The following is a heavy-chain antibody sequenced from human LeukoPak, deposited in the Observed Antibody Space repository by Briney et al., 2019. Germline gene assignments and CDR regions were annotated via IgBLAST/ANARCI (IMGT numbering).Heavy chain of an antibody. CDR1: GFTFSSYS. J-gene: IGHJ4*02. Sequence: GGSLRLSCAASGFTFSSYSMNWVRQAPGKGLEWVSSISSSSSNIYYAESVKGRFTISRDNAKNSLYLQMNSLRAEDTAVYYCARDRYSSGWMTFDYWGQGTLVTVSS. CDR2: ISSSSSNI. D-gene: IGHD6-19*01. V-gene: IGHV3-21*01. CDR3: ARDRYSSGWMTFDY.